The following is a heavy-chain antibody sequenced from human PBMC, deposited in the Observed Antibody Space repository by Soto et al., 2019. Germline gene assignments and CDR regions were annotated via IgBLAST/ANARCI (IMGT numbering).Heavy chain of an antibody. CDR1: GFTFSSYR. D-gene: IGHD6-19*01. Sequence: PGGSLRLSCAASGFTFSSYRMSRVRQAPGKGLEWVANIKQDGSEKYYVDSVKGRFTISRDNAKNSLYLQMNSLRAEDTAVYYCARLGSDWNRPYFDYWGQGTLVTVYS. V-gene: IGHV3-7*01. CDR3: ARLGSDWNRPYFDY. CDR2: IKQDGSEK. J-gene: IGHJ4*02.